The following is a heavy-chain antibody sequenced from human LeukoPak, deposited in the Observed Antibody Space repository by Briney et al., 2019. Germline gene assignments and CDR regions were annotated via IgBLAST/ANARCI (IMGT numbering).Heavy chain of an antibody. CDR3: ARHDVRFQSVNEY. Sequence: SETLSLTCTVSGGSISSGDYYWSWIRQPPGKGLEWIGYIYYSGSTYYYPSLKGRVTISVDTSKNQLSLKLSSVTAADTAVYYCARHDVRFQSVNEYWGQGTLVTVSS. J-gene: IGHJ4*02. D-gene: IGHD3-3*01. CDR1: GGSISSGDYY. CDR2: IYYSGST. V-gene: IGHV4-30-4*08.